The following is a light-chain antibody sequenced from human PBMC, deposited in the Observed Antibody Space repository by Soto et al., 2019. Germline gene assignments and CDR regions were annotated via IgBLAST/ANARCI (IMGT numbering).Light chain of an antibody. CDR1: QSLYTN. CDR2: AAS. J-gene: IGKJ5*01. Sequence: EIVLTQSPATQPVSPGETATLSCRASQSLYTNLAWYQQKPGQTPRVLIYAASTRATGIPGRFTGIGSVTEFTLTISSLQSEDFAVYYCQQYHQWPITFGQGTRLEI. V-gene: IGKV3-15*01. CDR3: QQYHQWPIT.